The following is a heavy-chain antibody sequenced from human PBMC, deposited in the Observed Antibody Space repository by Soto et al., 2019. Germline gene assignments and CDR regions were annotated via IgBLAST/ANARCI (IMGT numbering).Heavy chain of an antibody. CDR2: ISAHNGNT. CDR3: ARGRYEDY. Sequence: QVHLVQSGAEVKKPGASVKVSCQGSGYAFTTYGITWVRQAPGQGLEWMGWISAHNGNTNYAQKLQGRVTVTRDTYTSTAYMELRSLRYDDMAVYYCARGRYEDYWCQGSLVTVTP. D-gene: IGHD1-1*01. V-gene: IGHV1-18*03. J-gene: IGHJ4*02. CDR1: GYAFTTYG.